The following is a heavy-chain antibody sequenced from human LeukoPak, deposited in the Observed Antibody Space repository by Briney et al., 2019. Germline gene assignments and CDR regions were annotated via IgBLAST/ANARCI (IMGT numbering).Heavy chain of an antibody. J-gene: IGHJ4*02. CDR3: ARVSYRTSSVDY. D-gene: IGHD1-26*01. Sequence: GGSLRLSCAASGFTFNTYTMNWVRRAPGKGLEWVSSISSSSNYIYYADSEKGRFTISRDNAKNSLYLQMNSLRAEDTAVYYCARVSYRTSSVDYWGQGTLVTVSS. CDR1: GFTFNTYT. CDR2: ISSSSNYI. V-gene: IGHV3-21*01.